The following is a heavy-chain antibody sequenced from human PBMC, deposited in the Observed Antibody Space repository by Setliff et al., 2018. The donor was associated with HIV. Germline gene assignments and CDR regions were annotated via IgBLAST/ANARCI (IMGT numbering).Heavy chain of an antibody. D-gene: IGHD3-3*01. Sequence: GSLRLSCATSGFTSTNAWMSWVRQAPGKGLEWVGRIKSKTDGGTTDYAAPVKGRFTISRDDSKNTLFLQMNSLKIEDTAVYYCTTPEGDYDFWSGYSPIFDHWGPGTLVTVSS. CDR3: TTPEGDYDFWSGYSPIFDH. V-gene: IGHV3-15*01. CDR2: IKSKTDGGTT. J-gene: IGHJ4*02. CDR1: GFTSTNAW.